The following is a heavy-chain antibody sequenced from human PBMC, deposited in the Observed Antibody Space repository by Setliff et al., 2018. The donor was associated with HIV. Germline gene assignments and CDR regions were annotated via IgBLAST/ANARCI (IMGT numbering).Heavy chain of an antibody. J-gene: IGHJ3*02. V-gene: IGHV1-69*13. CDR3: AMSMTTYPVSRAFDI. D-gene: IGHD4-4*01. CDR2: IIPIFGTT. Sequence: SVKVSCKAPGGTFSSYTISWVRQAPGQGLEWMGGIIPIFGTTNYAQKFQGRVTITADESTSTAYMELSSLRSEDTAVYYCAMSMTTYPVSRAFDIWGQGTMVTVSS. CDR1: GGTFSSYT.